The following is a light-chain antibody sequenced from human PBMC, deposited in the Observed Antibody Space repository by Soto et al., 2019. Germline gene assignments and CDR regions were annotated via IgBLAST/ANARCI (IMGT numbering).Light chain of an antibody. CDR1: QDIGGY. V-gene: IGKV1D-12*01. CDR3: QQGYSSPIT. CDR2: AAA. J-gene: IGKJ5*01. Sequence: PSVSASVGDRVTITCRASQDIGGYVAWYQHTPGRAPDLLIHAAASAQSGVPSRFSGSGSTTDSTLTINLLQEEYSVTYYHQQGYSSPITFGQGTRLEIK.